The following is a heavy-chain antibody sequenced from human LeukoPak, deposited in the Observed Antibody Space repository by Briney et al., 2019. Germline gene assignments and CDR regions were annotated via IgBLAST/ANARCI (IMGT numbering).Heavy chain of an antibody. V-gene: IGHV4-59*01. CDR1: GGSISYYY. J-gene: IGHJ6*03. CDR3: ARAVEGGYSSSSWGYYYYMDV. D-gene: IGHD6-6*01. CDR2: IYYSGST. Sequence: SEALSLTCTVSGGSISYYYWSWIRQPPGKGLEWIGYIYYSGSTTYNPSLKSRVTISVDTSKNQFSLKLSSVTAADTAVYYCARAVEGGYSSSSWGYYYYMDVWGKGTTVTVSS.